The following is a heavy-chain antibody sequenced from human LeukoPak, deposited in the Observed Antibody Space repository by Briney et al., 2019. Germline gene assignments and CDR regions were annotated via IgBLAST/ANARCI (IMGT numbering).Heavy chain of an antibody. CDR3: ARDPPAKYSSGWYTWYYYYGMDV. CDR2: ISYDGSNK. J-gene: IGHJ6*02. Sequence: GGSLRLSCAASGFTFSSYAMHWVRQAPGKGLEWVAVISYDGSNKYYADSVKGRFTISRGNSKNTLYLQMNSLRAEDTAVYYCARDPPAKYSSGWYTWYYYYGMDVWGQGTTVTVSS. V-gene: IGHV3-30-3*01. D-gene: IGHD6-19*01. CDR1: GFTFSSYA.